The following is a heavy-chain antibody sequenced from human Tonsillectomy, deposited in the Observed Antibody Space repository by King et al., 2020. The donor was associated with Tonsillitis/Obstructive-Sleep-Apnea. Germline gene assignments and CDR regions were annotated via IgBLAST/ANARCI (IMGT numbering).Heavy chain of an antibody. D-gene: IGHD1-26*01. Sequence: QLRESGPGLVKPSETLSLTCTVSGGSISSSSYYWGWIRQPPGKGLEWIGSIYYSGSTYYNPSLKSRVTISVDTSKNQFSLKLSSVTAADTAVYYCARREWELRGRSGRFDPWGQGTLVTVSS. J-gene: IGHJ5*02. CDR2: IYYSGST. CDR3: ARREWELRGRSGRFDP. CDR1: GGSISSSSYY. V-gene: IGHV4-39*01.